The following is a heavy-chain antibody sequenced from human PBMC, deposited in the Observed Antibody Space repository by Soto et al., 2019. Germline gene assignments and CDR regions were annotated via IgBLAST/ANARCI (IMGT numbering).Heavy chain of an antibody. CDR2: ISSSGSTI. D-gene: IGHD6-13*01. CDR1: GFTFSDYY. Sequence: PVGSLRLSCAASGFTFSDYYMSWIRQAPGKGLEWVSYISSSGSTIYYADSVKGRFTISRDNAKNSLYLQMNSLRAEDTAVYYCARVFPRARQLVLGYYYGMDVWGQGTTVTVSS. V-gene: IGHV3-11*01. CDR3: ARVFPRARQLVLGYYYGMDV. J-gene: IGHJ6*02.